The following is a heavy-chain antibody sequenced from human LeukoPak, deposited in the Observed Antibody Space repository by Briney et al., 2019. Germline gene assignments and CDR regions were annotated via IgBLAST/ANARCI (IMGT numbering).Heavy chain of an antibody. CDR1: GGSISSSNYN. Sequence: SETLSLTCTVSGGSISSSNYNWGWIRQPPGKGLEWIGSLYFSGSTHYNPSLRSRVSIFVDTSRDQFSLRLNSVTAADTAVYYCARHRGSSSWYDYWGQGTLVTVSS. J-gene: IGHJ4*02. V-gene: IGHV4-39*01. D-gene: IGHD6-13*01. CDR3: ARHRGSSSWYDY. CDR2: LYFSGST.